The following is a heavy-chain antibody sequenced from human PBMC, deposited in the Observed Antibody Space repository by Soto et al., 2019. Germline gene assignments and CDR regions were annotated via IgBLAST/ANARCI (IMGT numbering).Heavy chain of an antibody. J-gene: IGHJ6*03. CDR1: GGSFSGYY. CDR2: INHSGST. D-gene: IGHD3-3*01. CDR3: ARGVGITIFGVVIIPRYYMAV. V-gene: IGHV4-34*01. Sequence: SETLSLTCAVYGGSFSGYYWSWLRQPPGKGLEWIGEINHSGSTNYNPSLKSRVTISVDTSKNQFSLKLSSVTAADTAVYYCARGVGITIFGVVIIPRYYMAVWGKGTTVTVSS.